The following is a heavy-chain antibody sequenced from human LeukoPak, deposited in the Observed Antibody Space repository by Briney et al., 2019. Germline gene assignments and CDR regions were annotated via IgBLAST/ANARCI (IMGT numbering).Heavy chain of an antibody. V-gene: IGHV4-34*01. Sequence: SETLSLTCAVYGGSFSGYYWSWIRQPPGKGLEWIGETNHSGSTNYNPSLKSRVTISVDTSKNQFSLKLSSVTAADTAVYYCARGRVVRGVIPRASYYGMDVRGKGTTVTVSS. CDR2: TNHSGST. D-gene: IGHD3-10*01. J-gene: IGHJ6*04. CDR3: ARGRVVRGVIPRASYYGMDV. CDR1: GGSFSGYY.